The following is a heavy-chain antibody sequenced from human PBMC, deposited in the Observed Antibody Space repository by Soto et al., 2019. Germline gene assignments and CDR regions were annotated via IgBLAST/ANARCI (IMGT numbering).Heavy chain of an antibody. CDR3: ARDPGYSYGYN. CDR1: GYTFTSYA. Sequence: GASVKVSCKASGYTFTSYAMHWVRQAPGQRLGWMGWINAGNGNTKYPQKFQGRVTITRDTSASTAYMELSSLRSEDTAVYYCARDPGYSYGYNWGQGTLVTVSS. V-gene: IGHV1-3*01. D-gene: IGHD5-18*01. CDR2: INAGNGNT. J-gene: IGHJ4*02.